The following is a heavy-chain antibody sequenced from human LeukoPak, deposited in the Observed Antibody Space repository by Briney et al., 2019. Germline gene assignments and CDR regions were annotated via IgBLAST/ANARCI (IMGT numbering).Heavy chain of an antibody. CDR2: INHSGST. CDR3: ARPIVVSSAVSDGAFDI. D-gene: IGHD2-21*01. Sequence: SETLSLTCAVYGGSFSGYYWSWIRQPPGKGLEWIGEINHSGSTNYNPSLKSRVTISVDTSKNQFSLKLSSVTAADTAVYYCARPIVVSSAVSDGAFDIWGQGTMVTVSS. J-gene: IGHJ3*02. CDR1: GGSFSGYY. V-gene: IGHV4-34*01.